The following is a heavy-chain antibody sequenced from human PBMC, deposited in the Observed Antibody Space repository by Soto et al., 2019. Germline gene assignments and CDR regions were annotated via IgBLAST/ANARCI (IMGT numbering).Heavy chain of an antibody. D-gene: IGHD6-19*01. CDR2: ISGSGGST. CDR1: GFTFSSYA. V-gene: IGHV3-23*01. J-gene: IGHJ4*02. Sequence: GGSLRLSCAASGFTFSSYAMSWVRQAPGKGLEWVSAISGSGGSTYYADSVKGRFTISRDNSKNTLYLQMNSLRAEDTSVYYCAKDSSGSYAPFDYWGQGTLVTVSS. CDR3: AKDSSGSYAPFDY.